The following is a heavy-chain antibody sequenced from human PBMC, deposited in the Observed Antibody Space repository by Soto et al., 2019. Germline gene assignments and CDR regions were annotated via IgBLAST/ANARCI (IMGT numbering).Heavy chain of an antibody. D-gene: IGHD3-10*01. CDR2: IFYSGNT. V-gene: IGHV4-31*03. CDR3: AREGRSAAPQAGFDL. CDR1: GNSISTAAYY. J-gene: IGHJ4*02. Sequence: SETLSLTCTVSGNSISTAAYYWSWLRQHPVKGLEWIGHIFYSGNTHYSPSLESRVTISVDTSKNQFSIKLTSVTVADTAVYYCAREGRSAAPQAGFDLWGQGTLVTSPQ.